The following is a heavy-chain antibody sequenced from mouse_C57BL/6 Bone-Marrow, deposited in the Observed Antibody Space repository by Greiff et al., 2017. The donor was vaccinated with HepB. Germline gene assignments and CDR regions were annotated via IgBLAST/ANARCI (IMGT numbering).Heavy chain of an antibody. CDR1: GFTFSSYA. V-gene: IGHV5-4*01. Sequence: DVHLVESGGGLVKPGGSLKLSCAASGFTFSSYAMSWVRQTPEKRLEWVATISDGGSYTYYPDNVKGRFTISRDNAKNNLYLQMSHLKSEDTAMYYCARDDWVDYWGQGTTLTVSS. J-gene: IGHJ2*01. CDR2: ISDGGSYT. D-gene: IGHD4-1*01. CDR3: ARDDWVDY.